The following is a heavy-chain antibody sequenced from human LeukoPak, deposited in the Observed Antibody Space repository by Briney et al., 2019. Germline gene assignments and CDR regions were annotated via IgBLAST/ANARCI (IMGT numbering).Heavy chain of an antibody. J-gene: IGHJ4*02. Sequence: GGSLRPSCAASGFTFSDYWMTWVRQAPGKGLEWVANIKEDGTTKHYVDSVKGRFTISRGNAKRSLYLQMNSLRAEDTALYYCARGPSTVVTTRWGQGTLVAVSS. CDR2: IKEDGTTK. V-gene: IGHV3-7*01. D-gene: IGHD2-21*02. CDR1: GFTFSDYW. CDR3: ARGPSTVVTTR.